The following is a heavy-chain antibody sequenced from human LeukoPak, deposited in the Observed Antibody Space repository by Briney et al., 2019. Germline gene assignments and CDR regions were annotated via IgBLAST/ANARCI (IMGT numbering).Heavy chain of an antibody. CDR3: ARLPAIRLPADY. CDR1: GFTFSSYS. J-gene: IGHJ4*02. CDR2: ISTGSSYI. V-gene: IGHV3-21*01. Sequence: GGSLRLSCAASGFTFSSYSMSWVRQAPGKGLEWVSSISTGSSYIFYADSLKGRFTISRDNAKNSLSLQMNSLRAEDTAVYYCARLPAIRLPADYWGQGTLVTVS. D-gene: IGHD2-21*02.